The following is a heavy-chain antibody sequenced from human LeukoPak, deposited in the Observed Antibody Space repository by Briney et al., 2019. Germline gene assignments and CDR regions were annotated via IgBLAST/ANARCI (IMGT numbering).Heavy chain of an antibody. D-gene: IGHD2-2*02. J-gene: IGHJ4*02. CDR3: ASSLYCGWLKVFDY. CDR2: INPSGGST. V-gene: IGHV1-46*01. Sequence: ASVKVSCKASGYTFTSYYMHWVRQAPGQGLEWMGIINPSGGSTSYAQKFQGRVTMTTATSTSTGNIELSSLRFEDTAVYYCASSLYCGWLKVFDYWGQGTLVTVSS. CDR1: GYTFTSYY.